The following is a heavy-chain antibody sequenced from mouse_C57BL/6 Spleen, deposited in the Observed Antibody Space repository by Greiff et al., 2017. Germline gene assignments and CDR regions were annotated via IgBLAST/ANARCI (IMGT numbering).Heavy chain of an antibody. CDR3: AREAYYGSSYYAMDY. CDR1: GFHIKNTY. J-gene: IGHJ4*01. D-gene: IGHD1-1*01. Sequence: EVQLQQSVAELVRPGASVKLSCTASGFHIKNTYMHWVKQRPEQGLEWIGRIDPANGNTKYAPKFQGKATITADTSSNTAYLQLSSLTSEDTAIYYCAREAYYGSSYYAMDYWGQGTSVTVSS. CDR2: IDPANGNT. V-gene: IGHV14-3*01.